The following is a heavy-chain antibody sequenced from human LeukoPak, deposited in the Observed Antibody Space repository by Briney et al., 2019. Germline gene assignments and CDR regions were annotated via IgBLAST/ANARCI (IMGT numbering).Heavy chain of an antibody. CDR2: IYAIRRT. J-gene: IGHJ5*02. CDR3: ARAIDSRGDQYKGFDP. D-gene: IGHD3-22*01. V-gene: IGHV4-61*02. Sequence: SETLSLTCTVSGGSISSGSYYWSWLQQPAGKGLEWIGRIYAIRRTNSNPTLKHRVHISFDTSKNQSSLKLSSVTAADTAVYYCARAIDSRGDQYKGFDPWGQGTLVTVSS. CDR1: GGSISSGSYY.